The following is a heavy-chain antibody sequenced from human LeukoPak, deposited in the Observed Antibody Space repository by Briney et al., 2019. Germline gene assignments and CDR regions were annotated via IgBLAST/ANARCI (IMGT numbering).Heavy chain of an antibody. CDR3: ARDRVLHYLDY. D-gene: IGHD3-16*01. CDR1: GFTFSSYE. CDR2: ISNSGNTI. V-gene: IGHV3-48*03. Sequence: GGSLRLSCAASGFTFSSYEMNWVRQAPGKGLQWVSYISNSGNTIYYADSVKGRFTTSRDNAKNSLYLQMTSLRADDTAVYYCARDRVLHYLDYWGQGALVTVSS. J-gene: IGHJ4*02.